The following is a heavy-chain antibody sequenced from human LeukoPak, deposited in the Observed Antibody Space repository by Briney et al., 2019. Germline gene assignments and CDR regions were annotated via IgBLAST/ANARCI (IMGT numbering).Heavy chain of an antibody. J-gene: IGHJ4*02. CDR1: GFTFSSYG. D-gene: IGHD1-26*01. Sequence: GGSLRLSCAASGFTFSSYGMHWVRQAPGKGLEWVAVIWYDGSNKYYADSVKGRFTISRDNSKNTLYLQVNSLRAEDTAVYYCARANGGSYYQGDFDYWGQGTLVTVSS. CDR2: IWYDGSNK. CDR3: ARANGGSYYQGDFDY. V-gene: IGHV3-33*01.